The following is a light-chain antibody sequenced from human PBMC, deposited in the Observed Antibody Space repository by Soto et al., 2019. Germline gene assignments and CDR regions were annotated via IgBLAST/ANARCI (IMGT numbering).Light chain of an antibody. Sequence: DIQMPQSPSSLSASVGDTVSITCRAGQTFNNYLNWYQHKPGKVPKLPIYAATALQSGVPSRFSASASGTDSTLTIINVQPEDCGTYYCQQSYTSQQTFGQGTKVDIK. CDR1: QTFNNY. CDR2: AAT. V-gene: IGKV1-39*01. J-gene: IGKJ2*01. CDR3: QQSYTSQQT.